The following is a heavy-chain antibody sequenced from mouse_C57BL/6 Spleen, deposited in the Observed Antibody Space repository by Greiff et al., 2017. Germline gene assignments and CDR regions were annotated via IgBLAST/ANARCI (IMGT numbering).Heavy chain of an antibody. J-gene: IGHJ3*01. Sequence: EVQLQQSGAELVRPGASVKLSCTASGFNITDDYMHWVKQRPEQGLEWIGWIDPENGDTEYASKFQGKDTITADTSSNTAYLQLSSLTSEDTAVYYCARPYGNYEGFAYWGQGTLVTVSA. CDR2: IDPENGDT. CDR1: GFNITDDY. D-gene: IGHD2-1*01. V-gene: IGHV14-4*01. CDR3: ARPYGNYEGFAY.